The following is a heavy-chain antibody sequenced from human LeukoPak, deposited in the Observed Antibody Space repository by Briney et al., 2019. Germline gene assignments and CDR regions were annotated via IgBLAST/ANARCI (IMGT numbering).Heavy chain of an antibody. CDR2: IYYSGST. CDR1: GGSISSGDYY. CDR3: ARGYGSGLYYFDY. J-gene: IGHJ4*02. Sequence: PSETLSLTCTVSGGSISSGDYYWSWIRQPPGKGLEWIGYIYYSGSTYYNPSLKSRVTISVDTSKDQFSLKLSSVTAADTAVYYCARGYGSGLYYFDYWGQGTLVTVSS. V-gene: IGHV4-30-4*01. D-gene: IGHD2-15*01.